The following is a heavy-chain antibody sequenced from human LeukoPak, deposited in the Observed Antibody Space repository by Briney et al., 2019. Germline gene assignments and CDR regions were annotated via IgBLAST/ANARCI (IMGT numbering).Heavy chain of an antibody. CDR1: GVSINGHY. D-gene: IGHD3-3*01. CDR2: IYDNESA. CDR3: ARVLQNYYHLDV. Sequence: SETLSLTCTVSGVSINGHYWSWIRQPPGKGLEWIGFIYDNESANYKSSLESRVTMTIDTSKNQVALKLNSVTAADTAVYYCARVLQNYYHLDVWGEGTTVTVSS. J-gene: IGHJ6*03. V-gene: IGHV4-59*11.